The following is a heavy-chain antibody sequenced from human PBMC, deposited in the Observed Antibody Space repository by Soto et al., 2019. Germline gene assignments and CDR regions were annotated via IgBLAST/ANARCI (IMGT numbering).Heavy chain of an antibody. V-gene: IGHV3-15*01. J-gene: IGHJ3*02. Sequence: PEGSLRLSCAASGFIFTNAWMSWVRQAPGKGLEWVGLIKSKSDGGTTDYAAPVKGRFTISRDDSKNTLYLQMNSLKTEDTAVYYCNKDRINGDPGAFDIWGQGTMVTVSS. D-gene: IGHD2-21*02. CDR2: IKSKSDGGTT. CDR1: GFIFTNAW. CDR3: NKDRINGDPGAFDI.